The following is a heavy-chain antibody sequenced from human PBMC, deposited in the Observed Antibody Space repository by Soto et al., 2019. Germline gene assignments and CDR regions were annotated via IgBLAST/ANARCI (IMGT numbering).Heavy chain of an antibody. V-gene: IGHV5-10-1*01. D-gene: IGHD2-2*01. CDR2: LDPSDSYT. CDR3: ATEEYAPGLI. Sequence: GESLKISCKGSGKSFTSQWITWVRPMPGKGMAGMGRLDPSDSYTKYSPSFQGHVTIFIDTSITTAYLQWSSLKASDSAMYSCATEEYAPGLIWGEGTMVSV. CDR1: GKSFTSQW. J-gene: IGHJ3*02.